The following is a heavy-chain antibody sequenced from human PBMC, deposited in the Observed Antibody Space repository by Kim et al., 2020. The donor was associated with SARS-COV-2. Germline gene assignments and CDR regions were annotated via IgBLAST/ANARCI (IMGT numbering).Heavy chain of an antibody. CDR1: GYTFTAYY. CDR3: ARARHGSESYYICSGASPQHFFDY. D-gene: IGHD3-10*01. J-gene: IGHJ4*02. CDR2: IKPNSGGT. Sequence: ASVKVSCRASGYTFTAYYIHWVRQAPGQGLEWMGRIKPNSGGTDSAQKFQGRVTMTRDKSISTAYMELSSLRSDDTAVFYCARARHGSESYYICSGASPQHFFDYWGQGTLVTVSS. V-gene: IGHV1-2*06.